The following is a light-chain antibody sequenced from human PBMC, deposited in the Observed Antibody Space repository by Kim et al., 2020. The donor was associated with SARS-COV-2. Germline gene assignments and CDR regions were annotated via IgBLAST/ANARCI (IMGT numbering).Light chain of an antibody. V-gene: IGLV2-8*01. J-gene: IGLJ2*01. CDR2: EVS. CDR1: GQHASANNS. CDR3: SSYTGSNNLV. Sequence: GQVVTVTATGTGQHASANNSDSWYHQHPDDAPHLIFYEVSQRPSAAPHRFSVSKSGNTASLSISGLQTEDEADYCCSSYTGSNNLVFGGGTQLTVL.